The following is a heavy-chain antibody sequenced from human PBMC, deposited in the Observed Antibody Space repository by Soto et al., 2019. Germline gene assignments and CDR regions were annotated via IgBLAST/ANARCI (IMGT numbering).Heavy chain of an antibody. CDR1: GGSISSSDYY. CDR2: ISYSGST. Sequence: PSETLSLTCTVSGGSISSSDYYWTWIRQHPGEDLEWIGCISYSGSTFYKPSLRSRLTISVDTSRNQFSLKLNSVTAADTAVYYCAGGPNPYVFDFWGQGTLVTGS. CDR3: AGGPNPYVFDF. D-gene: IGHD3-16*01. J-gene: IGHJ4*02. V-gene: IGHV4-31*03.